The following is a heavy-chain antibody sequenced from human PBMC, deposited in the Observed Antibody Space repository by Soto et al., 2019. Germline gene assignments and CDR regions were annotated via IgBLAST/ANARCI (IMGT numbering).Heavy chain of an antibody. Sequence: SETLSLTCTVSGGSISSSSYYWGWIRQPPGKGLEWIGSIYYSGSTYYNPSLKSRVTISVDTSNNQFSLKLTFVTAADTAVYYCARDPSIVLVPAATYYYYYYGMDVWGQGTTVTVSS. J-gene: IGHJ6*02. V-gene: IGHV4-39*02. CDR2: IYYSGST. CDR1: GGSISSSSYY. CDR3: ARDPSIVLVPAATYYYYYYGMDV. D-gene: IGHD2-2*01.